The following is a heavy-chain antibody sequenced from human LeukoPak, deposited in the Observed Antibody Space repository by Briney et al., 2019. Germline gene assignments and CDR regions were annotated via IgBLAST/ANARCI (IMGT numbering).Heavy chain of an antibody. CDR1: GGSFSVYY. V-gene: IGHV4-34*01. J-gene: IGHJ5*02. Sequence: PSETLSLTCAVYGGSFSVYYCSWIRQPPGKGLEWIGEINHSGSTNYNPSLKSRVTISVDTSKNQFSLKLSSVTAADTAVYYCARGLGSYSSSRPAWFDPWGQGTLVTVSS. CDR2: INHSGST. D-gene: IGHD6-13*01. CDR3: ARGLGSYSSSRPAWFDP.